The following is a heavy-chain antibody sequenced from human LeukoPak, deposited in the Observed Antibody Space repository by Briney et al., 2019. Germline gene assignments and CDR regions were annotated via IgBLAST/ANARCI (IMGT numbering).Heavy chain of an antibody. CDR3: ARGPYYFDY. CDR1: GGSISSSY. Sequence: SETLSLTCAVSGGSISSSYWNWIRQPPGKGLEWIGYFYHSESTNYNPSLKSRVTISVDTSKNQFSLKLSSVTAADTAVYYCARGPYYFDYWGQGSLVTVSS. V-gene: IGHV4-59*01. CDR2: FYHSEST. J-gene: IGHJ4*02.